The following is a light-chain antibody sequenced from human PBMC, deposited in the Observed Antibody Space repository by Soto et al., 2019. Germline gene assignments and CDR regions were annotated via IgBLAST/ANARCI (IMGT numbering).Light chain of an antibody. CDR3: SSYTSSSTLV. Sequence: QSVLTPPASVSGSPGQSITISCTGTSSDVGGYNYVSWYQQHPGKAPKLMIYEVSNRPSGVSNRFSGSKSGNTASLTISGLRAEDEADYYCSSYTSSSTLVFGTGTKVTVL. J-gene: IGLJ1*01. CDR2: EVS. V-gene: IGLV2-14*01. CDR1: SSDVGGYNY.